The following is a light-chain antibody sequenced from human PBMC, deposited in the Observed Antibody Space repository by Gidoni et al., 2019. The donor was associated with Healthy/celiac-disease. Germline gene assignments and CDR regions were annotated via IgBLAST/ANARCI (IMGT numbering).Light chain of an antibody. CDR2: AAS. Sequence: DIQMTQSPSSLSASVGDRVTIPCRASQSIISYLNWYQQKPGKAPKLLIYAASSLQSGVPSRFSGSGSGTDFTLTIISLQPEDFATYYCQQSYSTPSITFGQGTRLEIK. V-gene: IGKV1-39*01. CDR3: QQSYSTPSIT. J-gene: IGKJ5*01. CDR1: QSIISY.